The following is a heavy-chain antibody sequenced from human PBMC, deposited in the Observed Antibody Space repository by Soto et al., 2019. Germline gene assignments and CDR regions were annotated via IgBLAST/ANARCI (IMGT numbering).Heavy chain of an antibody. CDR3: ARGIYCSSTSCYTLGAFDI. CDR2: IYYSGST. D-gene: IGHD2-2*02. CDR1: GGSISSYY. J-gene: IGHJ3*02. Sequence: QVQLQESGPGLVKPSETLSLTCTVSGGSISSYYWSWIRQPPGKGLEWIGYIYYSGSTNYNPSLKSRVTISVDTSKNQFSLKLSSVTAADTAVYYCARGIYCSSTSCYTLGAFDIWGQGTMVTVSS. V-gene: IGHV4-59*01.